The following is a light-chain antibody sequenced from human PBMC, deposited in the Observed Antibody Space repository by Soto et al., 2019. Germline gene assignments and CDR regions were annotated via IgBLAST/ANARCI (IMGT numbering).Light chain of an antibody. J-gene: IGKJ5*01. CDR3: QQYGSSPIT. Sequence: EILLTQSPATLSLSPGERATLSFRASQSVSSYLAWYQQKPGQAPRLLIYDASNRATGIPDRFSGSGSGTDFTLTISRLEPEDFAVYYCQQYGSSPITFGQGTRLEI. V-gene: IGKV3-20*01. CDR2: DAS. CDR1: QSVSSY.